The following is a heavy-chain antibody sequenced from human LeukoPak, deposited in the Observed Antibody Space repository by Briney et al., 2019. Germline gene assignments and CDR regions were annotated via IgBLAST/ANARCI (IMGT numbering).Heavy chain of an antibody. CDR1: GDSISSGSYY. D-gene: IGHD5-18*01. CDR3: ARRGRLWPDFDY. V-gene: IGHV4-39*01. J-gene: IGHJ4*02. Sequence: SETLSLTCTVSGDSISSGSYYWGWIRQPPGKGLEWIGSMHYRGSTYYNPSLKSRVTISIDTSKNQFSLKLSSVTAADTAVYYCARRGRLWPDFDYWGQGTLVTVSS. CDR2: MHYRGST.